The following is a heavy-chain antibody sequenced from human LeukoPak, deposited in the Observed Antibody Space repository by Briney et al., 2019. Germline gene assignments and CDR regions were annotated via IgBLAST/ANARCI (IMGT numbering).Heavy chain of an antibody. V-gene: IGHV4-61*01. J-gene: IGHJ4*02. Sequence: SETLSLTCTVSGGSVSGSFYWNWIRQPPGKGLEWIGYIYSSGTINYNPSLKSRVTISLDTSKNQFSLKLSSVTAADTAVYYCARDVNDCTNGVCYTHYFDYWGQGTLVTVSS. CDR1: GGSVSGSFY. CDR3: ARDVNDCTNGVCYTHYFDY. D-gene: IGHD2-8*01. CDR2: IYSSGTI.